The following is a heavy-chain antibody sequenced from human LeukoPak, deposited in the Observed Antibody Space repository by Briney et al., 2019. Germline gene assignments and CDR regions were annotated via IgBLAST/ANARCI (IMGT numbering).Heavy chain of an antibody. Sequence: SGKVSCKASGGTFSSYAISWVRQAPGQGLDWMGGVIPIFGTANYAPKFQGRVTITADESTSTAYIELSSLRSEDTAVYYCARDTYYYDSSGYYESGYWGQGTLVTVSS. D-gene: IGHD3-22*01. J-gene: IGHJ4*02. CDR2: VIPIFGTA. V-gene: IGHV1-69*13. CDR3: ARDTYYYDSSGYYESGY. CDR1: GGTFSSYA.